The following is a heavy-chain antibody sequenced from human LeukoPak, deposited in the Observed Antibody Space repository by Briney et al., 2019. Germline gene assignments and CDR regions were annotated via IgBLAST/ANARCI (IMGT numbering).Heavy chain of an antibody. J-gene: IGHJ4*02. D-gene: IGHD3-3*01. CDR2: IKNDGSEI. CDR1: GFVFRNYF. CDR3: ATDRGWRTSGYYLYYFEY. Sequence: PGGSLRLSCAASGFVFRNYFMSWVRQAPGKGLEWVASIKNDGSEIYYVDSVRGRYTISRDNIKNSLYLQMSSLRAEDTAVYYCATDRGWRTSGYYLYYFEYWGQGTLVTFSS. V-gene: IGHV3-7*01.